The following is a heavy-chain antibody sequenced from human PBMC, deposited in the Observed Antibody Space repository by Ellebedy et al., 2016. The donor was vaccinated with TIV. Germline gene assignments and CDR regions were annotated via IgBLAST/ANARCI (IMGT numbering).Heavy chain of an antibody. CDR3: ARRTRRLVLWAAFDI. CDR2: IYYSGST. J-gene: IGHJ3*02. V-gene: IGHV4-39*01. CDR1: GGSISSSSYY. D-gene: IGHD6-19*01. Sequence: SETLSLTCTVSGGSISSSSYYWGWIRQPPGKGLEWIGSIYYSGSTYYNPSLKSRVTISVDTSKNQFSLKLSSVTAADTAVYYCARRTRRLVLWAAFDIWGQGTMVTVSS.